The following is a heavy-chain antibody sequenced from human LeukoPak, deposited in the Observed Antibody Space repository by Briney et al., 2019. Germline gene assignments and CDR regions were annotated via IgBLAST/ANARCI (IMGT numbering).Heavy chain of an antibody. CDR1: GYTFTSYG. CDR3: ARDVVVVPANAAFDI. CDR2: ISAYNGNT. D-gene: IGHD2-2*01. Sequence: ASVKVSCKASGYTFTSYGISWVRQAPGQGLEWMGWISAYNGNTNYAQKLQGRVTMTTDTSTSTAYMELRSLRSDDTAVYYCARDVVVVPANAAFDIWGQGTMVTVSS. V-gene: IGHV1-18*01. J-gene: IGHJ3*02.